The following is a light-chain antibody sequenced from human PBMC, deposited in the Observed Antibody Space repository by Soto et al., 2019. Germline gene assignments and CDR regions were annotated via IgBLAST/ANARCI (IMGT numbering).Light chain of an antibody. CDR3: QQYSSYSYT. Sequence: DIQMTQSPSTLSASVGDRVTITCRASQSTSSWLAWYQQKPGKAPKLLIYKTSTLESGVPSRFSGRGAGTDFTLPIGCLQPDDFATYYCQQYSSYSYTFGQGTKLEIK. CDR2: KTS. V-gene: IGKV1-5*03. J-gene: IGKJ2*01. CDR1: QSTSSW.